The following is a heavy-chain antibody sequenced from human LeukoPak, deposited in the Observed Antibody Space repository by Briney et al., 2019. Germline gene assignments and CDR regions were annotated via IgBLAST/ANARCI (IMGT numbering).Heavy chain of an antibody. D-gene: IGHD6-13*01. CDR1: GFTFSSYG. V-gene: IGHV3-30*02. Sequence: GGSLRLSCAASGFTFSSYGMHWVRQAPGKGLEWVAVIWYDGSNKYYADSVKGRFTISRDNSKNTLYLQMNSLRAEDTAVYYCATDSRSIAAAGTSYYYGMDVWGQGTTVTVSS. J-gene: IGHJ6*02. CDR2: IWYDGSNK. CDR3: ATDSRSIAAAGTSYYYGMDV.